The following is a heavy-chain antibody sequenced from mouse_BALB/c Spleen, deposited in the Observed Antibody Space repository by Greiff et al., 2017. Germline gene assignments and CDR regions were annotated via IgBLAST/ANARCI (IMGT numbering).Heavy chain of an antibody. Sequence: VKLLESGAGLVAPSQSLSITCTVSGFSLTSYGVHWVRQPPGKGLEWLGVICAGGSTNYNSALMARLSIIKDNSKSQVFLKMNSLQTDDTAMYSGARGDWVVYWGQGTTVTVSA. CDR3: ARGDWVVY. D-gene: IGHD4-1*01. CDR1: GFSLTSYG. V-gene: IGHV2-9*02. J-gene: IGHJ3*01. CDR2: ICAGGST.